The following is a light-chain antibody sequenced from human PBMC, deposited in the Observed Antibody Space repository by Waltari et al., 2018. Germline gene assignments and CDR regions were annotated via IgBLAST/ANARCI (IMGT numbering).Light chain of an antibody. V-gene: IGLV2-14*01. J-gene: IGLJ1*01. CDR2: DIS. CDR3: TSYTSRNTLV. CDR1: SRYVCGYTY. Sequence: QSALTQPASVSGSPGQSPPIPCTGSSRYVCGYTYLSWYQQHPGKVPKVIIFDISNRPSGVSNRFSGAKSGNTASLTISGLQPEDEADYYCTSYTSRNTLVFGTGTKVTVL.